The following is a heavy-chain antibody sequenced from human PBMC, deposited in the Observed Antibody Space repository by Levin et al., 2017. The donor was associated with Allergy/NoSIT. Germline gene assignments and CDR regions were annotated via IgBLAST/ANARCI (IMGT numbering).Heavy chain of an antibody. J-gene: IGHJ4*02. V-gene: IGHV4-59*01. CDR3: ARMGDTAMVDPFDY. D-gene: IGHD5-18*01. Sequence: ESLKISCTVSGGSISNYYWSWIRQPPGKGLEWIGYIYHSGTTNYNPSLKSRVTISVDTSKSQFSLKLTSVTAADTAIYYCARMGDTAMVDPFDYWGQGTLVTVSS. CDR2: IYHSGTT. CDR1: GGSISNYY.